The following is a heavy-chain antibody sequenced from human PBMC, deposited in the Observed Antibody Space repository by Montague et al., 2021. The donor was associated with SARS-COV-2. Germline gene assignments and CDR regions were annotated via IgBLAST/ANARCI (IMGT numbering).Heavy chain of an antibody. CDR1: GGSISSGGFY. V-gene: IGHV4-31*03. D-gene: IGHD3-10*01. CDR2: IYYSGIT. Sequence: TLSLTYTVSGGSISSGGFYWTWIRQHPGKGLEWIGYIYYSGITYYNPSLKSRVSISLDRSKNQFSLNVRSVTAADMAVYYCARGAPMVQGAGNWFDPWGQGTLVAVS. J-gene: IGHJ5*02. CDR3: ARGAPMVQGAGNWFDP.